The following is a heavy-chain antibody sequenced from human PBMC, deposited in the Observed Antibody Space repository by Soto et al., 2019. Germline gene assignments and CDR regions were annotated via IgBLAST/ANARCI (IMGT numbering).Heavy chain of an antibody. V-gene: IGHV4-59*01. J-gene: IGHJ5*02. Sequence: SETLSVTSTVSGGSISSYYWSWIRQPPGKGLEWIGYIYYSGSTNYNPSLKSRVTISVDTSKNQFSLKLSSVTAADTAVYYCARDHLEMASNWFDPWGQGTLVTVS. CDR2: IYYSGST. CDR1: GGSISSYY. CDR3: ARDHLEMASNWFDP.